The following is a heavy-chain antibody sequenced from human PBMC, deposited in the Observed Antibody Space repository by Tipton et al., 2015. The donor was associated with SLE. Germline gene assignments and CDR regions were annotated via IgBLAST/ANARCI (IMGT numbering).Heavy chain of an antibody. CDR2: INYSGST. CDR3: ARGLSQDN. CDR1: GGSISSYY. J-gene: IGHJ4*02. Sequence: TLSLTCTVSGGSISSYYWSWIRQPPGNGLEWIGYINYSGSTNYNPSLKSRVTISVDTSKNQFSLMLTSVTAADTAVHYCARGLSQDNWGQGTLVTVSS. V-gene: IGHV4-59*01.